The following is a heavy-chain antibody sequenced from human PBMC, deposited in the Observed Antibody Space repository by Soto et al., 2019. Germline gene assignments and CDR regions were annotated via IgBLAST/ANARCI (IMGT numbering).Heavy chain of an antibody. V-gene: IGHV3-21*01. CDR1: GFTFSSYN. Sequence: GGSLRLSCAASGFTFSSYNMNWFRQAPGKGLEWVSSISSGSSYIFYADSVKGRFTISRDNAKNSLYLQMNSLRAEDTAVYYCAKTYYDFWSGYYPIDYWGQGTLVTSPQ. CDR3: AKTYYDFWSGYYPIDY. D-gene: IGHD3-3*01. CDR2: ISSGSSYI. J-gene: IGHJ4*02.